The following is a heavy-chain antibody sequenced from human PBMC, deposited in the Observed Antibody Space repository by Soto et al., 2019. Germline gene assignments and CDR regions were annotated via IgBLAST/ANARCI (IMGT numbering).Heavy chain of an antibody. CDR1: GGSISNFY. CDR2: ISYSGNT. D-gene: IGHD2-8*01. CDR3: ARAPMVLSRSYFDS. V-gene: IGHV4-59*01. J-gene: IGHJ4*02. Sequence: SETLSLSCTVSGGSISNFYWSWIRQPPGKGLEWIGYISYSGNTNYNPSLKSRVSISVDTSKNQLSLNLTSVTAADTAVYYCARAPMVLSRSYFDSWGQGTPVTVSS.